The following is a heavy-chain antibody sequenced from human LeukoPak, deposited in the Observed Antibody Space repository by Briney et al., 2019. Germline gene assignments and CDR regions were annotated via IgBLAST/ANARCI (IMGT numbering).Heavy chain of an antibody. J-gene: IGHJ3*02. Sequence: GGSLRLSCAASGFTFSSYGMSWVRQAPGKGLEWVSAISGSGGSTYYADSVKGRFTISRDNSKNTLYLQMNSLRAEDTAVYYCAKTYGDLPDAFDIWGQGTMVTVSS. CDR3: AKTYGDLPDAFDI. CDR2: ISGSGGST. D-gene: IGHD4-17*01. CDR1: GFTFSSYG. V-gene: IGHV3-23*01.